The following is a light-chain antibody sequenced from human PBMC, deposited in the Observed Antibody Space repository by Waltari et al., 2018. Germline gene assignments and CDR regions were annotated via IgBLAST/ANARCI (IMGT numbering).Light chain of an antibody. CDR1: QSVSKSY. CDR2: GAS. Sequence: EIVLTQSPGSLSLSPGERATLSCRASQSVSKSYLAWYQLKPVQAPRLLIYGASTRATAIPDRFSGSGSATDFTLTISRLEPEDFAVYYCQQYGSSPPYTFGQGTKLEIK. CDR3: QQYGSSPPYT. V-gene: IGKV3-20*01. J-gene: IGKJ2*01.